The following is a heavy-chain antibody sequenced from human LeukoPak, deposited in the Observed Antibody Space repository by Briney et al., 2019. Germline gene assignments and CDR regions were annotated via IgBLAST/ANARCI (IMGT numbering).Heavy chain of an antibody. CDR2: MNPNSGNT. D-gene: IGHD2-8*02. CDR1: GYTFINYD. V-gene: IGHV1-8*03. J-gene: IGHJ6*03. CDR3: ARGLWWGNSSGRPGGYYMDV. Sequence: ASVKVSCKASGYTFINYDINWVRQATGQGLEWMGWMNPNSGNTGYAQKFQGRVTITRNTSISTAYMELSSLRSEDTAVYYCARGLWWGNSSGRPGGYYMDVWGKGTPVTGSS.